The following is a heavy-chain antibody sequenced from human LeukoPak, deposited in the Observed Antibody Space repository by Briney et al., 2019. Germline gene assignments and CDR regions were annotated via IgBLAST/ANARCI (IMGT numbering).Heavy chain of an antibody. CDR3: ARAVATITSYYNYYMDV. CDR1: GGSFSGYY. V-gene: IGHV4-34*01. Sequence: SETLSLTCAVCGGSFSGYYWSWIRQPPGKGLEWIGEINHSGSTNYNPSLKSRVTLSLDTSKNQLSLKLSSVTAADTAVYYWARAVATITSYYNYYMDVWGKGTTVTVSS. CDR2: INHSGST. D-gene: IGHD5-12*01. J-gene: IGHJ6*03.